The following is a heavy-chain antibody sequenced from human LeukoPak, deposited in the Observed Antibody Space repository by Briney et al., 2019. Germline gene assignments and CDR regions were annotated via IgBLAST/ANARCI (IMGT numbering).Heavy chain of an antibody. J-gene: IGHJ3*02. CDR2: INPNSGGT. V-gene: IGHV1-2*02. CDR3: ARGGATYYYDSSGYPIGDAFDI. CDR1: GYTFTGYY. D-gene: IGHD3-22*01. Sequence: ASVKVSCKASGYTFTGYYMHWVRQAPGQGLEWMGWINPNSGGTNYAQKFQGRVTVTRDTSISTAYMELSRLRSDDTAVYYCARGGATYYYDSSGYPIGDAFDIWGQGTMVTVSS.